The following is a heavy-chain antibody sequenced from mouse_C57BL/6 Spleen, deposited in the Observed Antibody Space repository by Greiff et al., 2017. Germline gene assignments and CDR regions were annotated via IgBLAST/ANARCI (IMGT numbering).Heavy chain of an antibody. Sequence: EVMLVESEGGLVQPGSSMKLSCTASGFTFSDYYMAWVRQVPEKGLEWVANINYDGSSTYYLDSLKSRFIISRDNAKNILYLQMSSLKSEETATYYCARDRDSSGLYFDYWGQGTTLTVSS. D-gene: IGHD3-2*02. J-gene: IGHJ2*01. V-gene: IGHV5-16*01. CDR3: ARDRDSSGLYFDY. CDR1: GFTFSDYY. CDR2: INYDGSST.